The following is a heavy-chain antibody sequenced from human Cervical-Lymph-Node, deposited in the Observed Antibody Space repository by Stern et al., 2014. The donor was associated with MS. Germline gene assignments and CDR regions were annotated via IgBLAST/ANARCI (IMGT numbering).Heavy chain of an antibody. Sequence: VQLLESGGGLVQPGTSLRLSCAASGFTFNTHALYWVRQAPGKAVEWVAVISSDGSDKFYTASVKGRFSISRDNSNNMLFLQMNSLRPDDTAVYSCARTPGHDFWTYFDYWGQGVLVTVSS. CDR3: ARTPGHDFWTYFDY. V-gene: IGHV3-30*04. CDR1: GFTFNTHA. J-gene: IGHJ4*02. CDR2: ISSDGSDK. D-gene: IGHD3-3*01.